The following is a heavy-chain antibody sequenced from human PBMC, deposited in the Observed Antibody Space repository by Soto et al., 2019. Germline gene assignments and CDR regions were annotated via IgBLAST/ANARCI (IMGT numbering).Heavy chain of an antibody. D-gene: IGHD1-1*01. J-gene: IGHJ6*02. Sequence: QVQLQESGPGLVKPSQTLSLTCTVSGASINNGGYYWNWIRQLPGEGLEWIGYIHYSGSTYYNPSLKSRVSISADTSKNQFSLRLSLVTAADTAVYYCARDLTTTYTHDGLDVWGQGTTVTVSS. CDR3: ARDLTTTYTHDGLDV. V-gene: IGHV4-31*03. CDR2: IHYSGST. CDR1: GASINNGGYY.